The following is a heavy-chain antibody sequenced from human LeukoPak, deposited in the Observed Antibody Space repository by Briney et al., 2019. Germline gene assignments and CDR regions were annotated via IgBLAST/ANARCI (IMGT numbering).Heavy chain of an antibody. V-gene: IGHV3-30*04. Sequence: GGSLRLSCAASGFTFSSYAMHWVRQAPGKGLEWVAVISYDGSDKYYADSVKGRFTISRDNSKNTLYLQMNSLRAEDTAVYYCARGYSSSWYYFDYWGQGTLVTVSS. CDR3: ARGYSSSWYYFDY. CDR2: ISYDGSDK. D-gene: IGHD6-13*01. CDR1: GFTFSSYA. J-gene: IGHJ4*02.